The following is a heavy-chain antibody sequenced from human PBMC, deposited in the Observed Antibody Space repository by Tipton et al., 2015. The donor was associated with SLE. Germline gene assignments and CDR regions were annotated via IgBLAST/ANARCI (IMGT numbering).Heavy chain of an antibody. CDR3: AKGPPGSWYTFYSYGLDV. J-gene: IGHJ6*02. V-gene: IGHV3-23*01. CDR2: IGDDAFST. CDR1: GLSFNTSV. D-gene: IGHD6-13*01. Sequence: GSLRLSCAASGLSFNTSVMTWVRQAPGKGLEWVSVIGDDAFSTYYADSVKGRFTISRDDSKKTLFLQMNSLRAEDTALYYCAKGPPGSWYTFYSYGLDVWGPGTSVTVSS.